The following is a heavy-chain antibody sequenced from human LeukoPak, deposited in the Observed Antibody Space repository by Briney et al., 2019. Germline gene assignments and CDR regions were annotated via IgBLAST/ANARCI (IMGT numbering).Heavy chain of an antibody. CDR1: GFTVSSNH. CDR2: LYSGSNI. CDR3: VRGRSNYWRYFDF. J-gene: IGHJ4*02. V-gene: IGHV3-53*01. Sequence: PGGSLRPSCAASGFTVSSNHMSWVRQAPGKGLEWVSVLYSGSNIYYTDSVKGRFTISRDNSKNTLYLQMNSLGVEDTAMYYCVRGRSNYWRYFDFWGQGTLVTVSS. D-gene: IGHD3-10*01.